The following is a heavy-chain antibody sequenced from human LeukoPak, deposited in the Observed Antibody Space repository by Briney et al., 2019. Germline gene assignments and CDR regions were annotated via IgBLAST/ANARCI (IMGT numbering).Heavy chain of an antibody. Sequence: GGSLRLSCAASGFTFSSFAMTWVRQAPGKGLVWVSTINHSGGSTSYADSVKGRFTTSRDNSKNTLYLQMNSLRAEDTAVYYCAKDWALRAAGSFDYWGQGTLVTVSS. V-gene: IGHV3-23*01. CDR1: GFTFSSFA. CDR3: AKDWALRAAGSFDY. D-gene: IGHD6-13*01. CDR2: INHSGGST. J-gene: IGHJ4*02.